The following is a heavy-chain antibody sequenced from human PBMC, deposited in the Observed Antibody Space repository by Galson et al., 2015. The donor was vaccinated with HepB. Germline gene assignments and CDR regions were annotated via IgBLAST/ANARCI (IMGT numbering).Heavy chain of an antibody. J-gene: IGHJ5*02. V-gene: IGHV3-48*04. CDR1: GLTFNTYT. Sequence: SLRLSCAASGLTFNTYTVTWVRQALGKGLEWLSCISTSDDSVYYADSVKGRFSISIDNSKSSVYLQMSRLRVEDTAVYFCARGHGGISATWGQGTLVTVSS. CDR3: ARGHGGISAT. CDR2: ISTSDDSV. D-gene: IGHD4-23*01.